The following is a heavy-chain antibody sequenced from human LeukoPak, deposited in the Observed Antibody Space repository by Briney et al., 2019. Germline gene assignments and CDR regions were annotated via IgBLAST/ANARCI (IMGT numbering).Heavy chain of an antibody. D-gene: IGHD6-13*01. J-gene: IGHJ4*02. CDR2: INTAGDT. CDR1: GFTFKSYD. Sequence: GGSLRLSCAASGFTFKSYDMHWVRQAAGEGPEWVSAINTAGDTYYQGSVKGRFTISRENAKNSLYLRMNSLRAGDTAVYYCASGGRGSSWFGNWGQGTLVTVSS. V-gene: IGHV3-13*01. CDR3: ASGGRGSSWFGN.